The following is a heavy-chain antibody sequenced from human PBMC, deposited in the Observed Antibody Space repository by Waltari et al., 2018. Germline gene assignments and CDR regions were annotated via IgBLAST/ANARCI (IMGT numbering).Heavy chain of an antibody. J-gene: IGHJ3*02. Sequence: QVQLQESGPGLVKPSETLSLTCTVSGGSISSYYWSWIRQPPGKGLEWIGYIYYSGSTNYNPSLKSQVTISVDTSKNQFSLKLSSVTTADTAVYYCARREIQLWYDAFDIWGQGTMVTVSS. CDR1: GGSISSYY. V-gene: IGHV4-59*08. D-gene: IGHD5-18*01. CDR2: IYYSGST. CDR3: ARREIQLWYDAFDI.